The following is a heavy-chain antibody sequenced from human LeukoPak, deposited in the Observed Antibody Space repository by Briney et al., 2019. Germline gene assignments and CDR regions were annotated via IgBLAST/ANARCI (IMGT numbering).Heavy chain of an antibody. Sequence: SETLSLTCTVSGGSISSSSYYWGWICQPPGKGLEWIGSIYYSGSTYYNPSLKSRVTISVDTSKNQFSLKLRSVTAADTAVYYCARYYYGSGSYDCWGQGTLVTVSS. D-gene: IGHD3-10*01. CDR2: IYYSGST. CDR3: ARYYYGSGSYDC. J-gene: IGHJ4*02. CDR1: GGSISSSSYY. V-gene: IGHV4-39*01.